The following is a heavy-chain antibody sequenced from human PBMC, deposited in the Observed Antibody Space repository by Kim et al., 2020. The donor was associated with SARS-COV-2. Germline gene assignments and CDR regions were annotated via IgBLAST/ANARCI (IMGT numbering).Heavy chain of an antibody. Sequence: AQSVKGRSTISRDNAKSSLYLQINSLRAEDTAVYYCARSRQPGYNCITVGWFDPWGQGTLVTVSS. CDR3: ARSRQPGYNCITVGWFDP. J-gene: IGHJ5*02. V-gene: IGHV3-21*01. D-gene: IGHD1-20*01.